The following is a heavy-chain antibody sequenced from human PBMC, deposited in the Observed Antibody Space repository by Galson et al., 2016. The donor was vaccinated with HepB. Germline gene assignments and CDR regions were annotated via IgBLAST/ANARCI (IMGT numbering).Heavy chain of an antibody. CDR2: ISFNGVRT. V-gene: IGHV3-23*01. CDR1: GFSFSSYA. J-gene: IGHJ4*02. Sequence: SLRLSCAASGFSFSSYAMSWVRQAPGKGLEWVSSISFNGVRTYYPDSVKDRFTISRDNSKNTLYLQMNSLRAEDTALYYCAKESGPGDYFEYWGQGTLVTASP. CDR3: AKESGPGDYFEY. D-gene: IGHD3-10*01.